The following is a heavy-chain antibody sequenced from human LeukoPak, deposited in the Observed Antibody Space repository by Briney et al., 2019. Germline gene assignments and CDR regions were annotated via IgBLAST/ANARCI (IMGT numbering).Heavy chain of an antibody. Sequence: ASVKVSCKASGYTFTGYYMHWVRQAPGQGLEWMGWISAYNGNTNYAQKLQGRVTMTTDTSTSTAYMELRSLRSDDTAVYYCARGSGYYYGPYYYYYGMDVWGQGTTVTVSS. J-gene: IGHJ6*02. CDR2: ISAYNGNT. V-gene: IGHV1-18*04. CDR3: ARGSGYYYGPYYYYYGMDV. CDR1: GYTFTGYY. D-gene: IGHD3-22*01.